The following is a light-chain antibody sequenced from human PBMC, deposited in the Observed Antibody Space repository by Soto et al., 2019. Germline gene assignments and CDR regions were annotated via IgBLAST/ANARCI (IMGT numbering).Light chain of an antibody. V-gene: IGKV3-15*01. J-gene: IGKJ1*01. CDR3: QQYTDWPPT. Sequence: ETVMTQSTATLSVSPGERATLSCRASQSVGDNLAWYQQKPGQAPRLLIYETSTRATGIPVRFSGSGSGPDFTITISSLQSEDFAVYYCQQYTDWPPTFGQGTNVEVK. CDR1: QSVGDN. CDR2: ETS.